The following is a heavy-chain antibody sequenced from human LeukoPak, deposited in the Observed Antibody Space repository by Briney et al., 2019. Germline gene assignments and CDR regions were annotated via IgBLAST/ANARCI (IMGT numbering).Heavy chain of an antibody. CDR3: AREGRYCSGGSCYESYFDY. CDR1: GGTFSSYA. Sequence: GASVKVSCKASGGTFSSYAISWVRQAPGQGLEWMGGIIPIFGTANYAQKFQGRVTITTDVSTSTAYMELSSLRSEDTAVYYCAREGRYCSGGSCYESYFDYWGQGTLVTVSS. CDR2: IIPIFGTA. V-gene: IGHV1-69*05. J-gene: IGHJ4*02. D-gene: IGHD2-15*01.